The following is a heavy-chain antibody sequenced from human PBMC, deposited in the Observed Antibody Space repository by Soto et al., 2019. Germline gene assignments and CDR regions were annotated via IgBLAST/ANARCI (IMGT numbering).Heavy chain of an antibody. CDR3: ARGYPWYYGSWSICDSDD. Sequence: QVQLVESGGGVVQPGTSLRLSCAASGFTFSTYSMHWVRQAPGEGLEWVAVTSYDGSNKYYIDSVKGRFTISRDNSKNTLYLQMDSLRAEDTAVYYCARGYPWYYGSWSICDSDDWGQGTLVTVSS. CDR1: GFTFSTYS. CDR2: TSYDGSNK. J-gene: IGHJ4*02. V-gene: IGHV3-30-3*01. D-gene: IGHD3-3*01.